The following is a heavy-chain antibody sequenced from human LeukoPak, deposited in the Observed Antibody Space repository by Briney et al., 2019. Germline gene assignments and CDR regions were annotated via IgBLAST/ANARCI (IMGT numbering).Heavy chain of an antibody. Sequence: GGSLRLSCAASGFTFSNAMSWVRQAPGKGLEWVSAISGSGGSTYYADSVKGRFTISRDNSKNTLYLQMNSLRAEDTAVYYCAKDLGLSYFDYWGQGTLVTVSS. V-gene: IGHV3-23*01. CDR1: GFTFSNA. CDR2: ISGSGGST. D-gene: IGHD3-16*01. CDR3: AKDLGLSYFDY. J-gene: IGHJ4*02.